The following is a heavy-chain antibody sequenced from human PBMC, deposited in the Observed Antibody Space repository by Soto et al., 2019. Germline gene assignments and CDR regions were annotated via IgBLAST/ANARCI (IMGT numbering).Heavy chain of an antibody. D-gene: IGHD2-2*01. J-gene: IGHJ3*02. CDR3: ARDRDIVVVPAAIVDAFDI. Sequence: GGSLRLSCAASGFTFSSYSMNWVRQAPGKGLEWVSSISSSSSYIYYADSVKGRFTISRDNAKNSLYLQMNSLRAEDTAVYYCARDRDIVVVPAAIVDAFDIWGQGTMVTVSS. CDR1: GFTFSSYS. CDR2: ISSSSSYI. V-gene: IGHV3-21*01.